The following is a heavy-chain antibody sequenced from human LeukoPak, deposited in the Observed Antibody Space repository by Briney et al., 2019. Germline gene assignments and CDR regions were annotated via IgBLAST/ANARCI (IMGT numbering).Heavy chain of an antibody. CDR3: ATGNYYDSRGYYTFGH. V-gene: IGHV3-74*01. CDR2: INGAGTIT. J-gene: IGHJ4*02. D-gene: IGHD3-22*01. Sequence: GGSLRLSCAASAFTFDKYWMHWVRHAPGKGLVWVSRINGAGTITSYADSVKGAFIISRDNAKNTLYLQVSSLRAEDTAVYYCATGNYYDSRGYYTFGHWGQGTLVTVSS. CDR1: AFTFDKYW.